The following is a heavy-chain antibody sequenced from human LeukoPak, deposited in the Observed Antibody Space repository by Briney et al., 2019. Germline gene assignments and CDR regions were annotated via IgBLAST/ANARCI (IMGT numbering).Heavy chain of an antibody. V-gene: IGHV3-48*01. CDR1: GFFFSGHA. J-gene: IGHJ4*02. D-gene: IGHD3-10*01. Sequence: PGGSLRLSCEASGFFFSGHAMNWLRQAPGKGLEWISFITKDSDIIHYAESVEGRFTVSRDNAKNSLYLQMNSLRVEDTAVYYCVRYGSGSYLKDPLDHWGQGSVVTVSS. CDR3: VRYGSGSYLKDPLDH. CDR2: ITKDSDII.